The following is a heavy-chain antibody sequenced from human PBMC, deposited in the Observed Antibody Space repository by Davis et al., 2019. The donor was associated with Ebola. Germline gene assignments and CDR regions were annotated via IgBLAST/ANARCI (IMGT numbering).Heavy chain of an antibody. D-gene: IGHD3-9*01. CDR1: GFTFNNAW. CDR2: IYYSGST. J-gene: IGHJ4*02. CDR3: ARSHSDWLLPFDY. Sequence: ESLKISCAASGFTFNNAWMTWVRQAPGKGLEWIGYIYYSGSTNYNSSLKSRVTISLDTSKNQFSLRLSSVTAADTAVYYCARSHSDWLLPFDYWGQGTLATVSS. V-gene: IGHV4-59*01.